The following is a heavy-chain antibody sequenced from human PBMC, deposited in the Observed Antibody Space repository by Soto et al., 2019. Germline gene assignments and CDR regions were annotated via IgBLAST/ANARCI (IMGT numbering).Heavy chain of an antibody. Sequence: SETLSLTCAVYGGSFSGYYWSWIRQPPGKGLEWIGEINHSGSTNYNPSLKSRVTISVDTSKNQFSLKLSSVTAADTAVYYCARGGGVDIVATNWFDPWGQGTLVT. CDR3: ARGGGVDIVATNWFDP. CDR2: INHSGST. CDR1: GGSFSGYY. J-gene: IGHJ5*02. V-gene: IGHV4-34*01. D-gene: IGHD5-12*01.